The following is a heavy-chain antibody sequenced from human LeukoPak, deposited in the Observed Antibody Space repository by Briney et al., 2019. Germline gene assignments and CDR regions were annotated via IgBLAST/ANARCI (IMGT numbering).Heavy chain of an antibody. CDR1: GLTFRSYA. CDR2: ISGSGDTT. CDR3: AKDRGYNYPFRYFDY. D-gene: IGHD5-24*01. Sequence: PGGSLRLSCAASGLTFRSYAMTWVRQAPGKGLEWVSTISGSGDTTYFADSVKGRFTISRDNSKNRLYLQMNSLRDEDTAVYYCAKDRGYNYPFRYFDYWGRGTLITVSS. V-gene: IGHV3-23*01. J-gene: IGHJ4*02.